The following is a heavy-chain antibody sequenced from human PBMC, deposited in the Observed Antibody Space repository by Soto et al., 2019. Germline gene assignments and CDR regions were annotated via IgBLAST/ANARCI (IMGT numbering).Heavy chain of an antibody. V-gene: IGHV1-69*08. Sequence: QVQLVQSGAEVKKPGSSVKVSCKASGGTFSSYTISWVRQAPGQGLEWMGRIIPILGIANYAQKFQGRVTLTADKPPSTAYMELSSLRSEDTAVYYCARDEETGRIDYWGQGTLVTVSS. CDR2: IIPILGIA. CDR1: GGTFSSYT. D-gene: IGHD7-27*01. J-gene: IGHJ4*02. CDR3: ARDEETGRIDY.